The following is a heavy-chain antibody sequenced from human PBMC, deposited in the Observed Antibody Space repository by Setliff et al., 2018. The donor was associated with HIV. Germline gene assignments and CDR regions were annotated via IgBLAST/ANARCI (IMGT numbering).Heavy chain of an antibody. J-gene: IGHJ4*02. CDR2: IGNTGTSS. V-gene: IGHV3-23*01. D-gene: IGHD5-18*01. CDR3: ASIELAAMVPVDY. Sequence: PGGSLRLSCTASGFSIDDYAMNWVRQAPGKGLEWVSSIGNTGTSSYYADSVKGRFTISRDTSKNSLFLEMTSLRGEDTAVYYCASIELAAMVPVDYWGQGTLVTVSS. CDR1: GFSIDDYA.